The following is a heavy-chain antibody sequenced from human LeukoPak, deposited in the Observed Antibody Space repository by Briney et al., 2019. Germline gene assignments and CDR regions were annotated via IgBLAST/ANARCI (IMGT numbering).Heavy chain of an antibody. V-gene: IGHV1-24*01. Sequence: ASVKVSCKVSGYILTELSIHWVRQAPGKGLGWMGSFDPENAKTMSAQTFQGRVTMTEDTSTDTAYMELRSLRSDDTAIYYCVIMSHTVVPTARIYYYMDIWGTGTTVIVSS. CDR3: VIMSHTVVPTARIYYYMDI. CDR2: FDPENAKT. D-gene: IGHD1-1*01. J-gene: IGHJ6*03. CDR1: GYILTELS.